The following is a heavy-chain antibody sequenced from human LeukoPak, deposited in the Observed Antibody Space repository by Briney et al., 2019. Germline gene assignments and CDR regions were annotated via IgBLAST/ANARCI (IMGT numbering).Heavy chain of an antibody. CDR1: GYSISSGYY. CDR3: ASTPVAPYCSSTSCYTFRFDP. Sequence: PSETLSLTCAVSGYSISSGYYWGWIRQPPGKGLEWIGSIYHSGSTYYNPSLKSRVTISVDTSKNQFSLKLSSVTAADTAVYYCASTPVAPYCSSTSCYTFRFDPWGQGTLVTVSS. V-gene: IGHV4-38-2*01. D-gene: IGHD2-2*02. J-gene: IGHJ5*02. CDR2: IYHSGST.